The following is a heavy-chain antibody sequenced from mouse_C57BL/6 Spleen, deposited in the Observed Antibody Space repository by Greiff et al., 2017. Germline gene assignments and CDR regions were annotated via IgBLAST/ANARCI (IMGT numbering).Heavy chain of an antibody. V-gene: IGHV1-26*01. CDR3: ARSPYYSNLAWFAY. CDR1: GYTFTDYY. J-gene: IGHJ3*01. Sequence: EVQLQQSGPELVKPGASVKISCKASGYTFTDYYMNWVKQSHGKSLEWIGDINPNNGGTSYNQKFKGKATLTVDKSSSTAYMELRSLTSEDSAVYYCARSPYYSNLAWFAYWGQGTLVTVSA. D-gene: IGHD2-5*01. CDR2: INPNNGGT.